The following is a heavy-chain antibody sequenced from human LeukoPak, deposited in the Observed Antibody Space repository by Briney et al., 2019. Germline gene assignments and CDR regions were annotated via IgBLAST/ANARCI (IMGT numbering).Heavy chain of an antibody. D-gene: IGHD2-21*02. J-gene: IGHJ3*02. Sequence: SETLSLTCTVSGGSVSSGSYYWSWIRQPPGKGLEWIGYIYYSGSTNYNPSLKSRVTISVDTSKNQFSLKLSSVTAADTAVYYCARAIPFRYLLGGDYYERSSHGFDIWGQGTMIAVSS. V-gene: IGHV4-61*01. CDR1: GGSVSSGSYY. CDR3: ARAIPFRYLLGGDYYERSSHGFDI. CDR2: IYYSGST.